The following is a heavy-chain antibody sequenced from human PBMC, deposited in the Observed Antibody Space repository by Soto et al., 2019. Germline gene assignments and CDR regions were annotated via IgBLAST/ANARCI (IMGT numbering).Heavy chain of an antibody. CDR3: ARGNDGNTGGYGMDV. CDR2: INHSGST. V-gene: IGHV4-34*01. J-gene: IGHJ6*02. CDR1: GGSFSGYY. D-gene: IGHD1-1*01. Sequence: QVQLQQWGAGRLKPSETLSLTCAVYGGSFSGYYWSWIRQPPGKGLEWIGEINHSGSTNYNPSLKSRVTISVDTSKNQFSLKLSSVTAADTAVYYCARGNDGNTGGYGMDVWGQGTTVTVSS.